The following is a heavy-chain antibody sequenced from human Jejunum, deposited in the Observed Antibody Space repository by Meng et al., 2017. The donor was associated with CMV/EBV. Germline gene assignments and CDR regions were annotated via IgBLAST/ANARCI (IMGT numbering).Heavy chain of an antibody. CDR3: VKDLPPTYNYDSAGYSSFDS. CDR1: YA. D-gene: IGHD3-22*01. CDR2: IRGSGARA. J-gene: IGHJ4*02. Sequence: YAMSWVRQAPGKGLEWVSRIRGSGARAYYAESVKGRFTISRDNSKNTVYLEMNGLRADDTAIYYCVKDLPPTYNYDSAGYSSFDSWGQGTLVTVSS. V-gene: IGHV3-23*01.